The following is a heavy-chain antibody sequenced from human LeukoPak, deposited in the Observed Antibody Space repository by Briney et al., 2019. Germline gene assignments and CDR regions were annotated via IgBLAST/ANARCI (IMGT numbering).Heavy chain of an antibody. V-gene: IGHV1-18*01. CDR3: TRDYLTAAGSDAFDI. D-gene: IGHD6-13*01. CDR1: GYTFTSYG. J-gene: IGHJ3*02. CDR2: ISAYYGNT. Sequence: ASVKVSRKASGYTFTSYGISWVRQAPGQGHEWKGWISAYYGNTNYAQKLQGRVTMTTDTSTSTPYMHLRSLRSDDTAVYYCTRDYLTAAGSDAFDIWGQGTMVTVSS.